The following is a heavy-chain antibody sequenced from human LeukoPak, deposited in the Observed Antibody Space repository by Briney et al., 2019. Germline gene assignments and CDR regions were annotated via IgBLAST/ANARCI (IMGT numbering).Heavy chain of an antibody. CDR1: GFNFNTDW. CDR2: INQDGSKK. V-gene: IGHV3-7*01. CDR3: ARGRGDLGYSYGSCDY. J-gene: IGHJ4*02. D-gene: IGHD5-18*01. Sequence: GGSLRLSCAASGFNFNTDWMTWVRQAPGKGLEWVANINQDGSKKNYVDSVKGRFTISRDNAKNSLYLQMDGLRAEDTAVYYCARGRGDLGYSYGSCDYWGQGTLVTVSS.